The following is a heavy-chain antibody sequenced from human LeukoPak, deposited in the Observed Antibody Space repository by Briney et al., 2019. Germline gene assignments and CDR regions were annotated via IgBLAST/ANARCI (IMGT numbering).Heavy chain of an antibody. Sequence: SETLSLTCTVSGGSISSGGYHWSWIRQHPCKGLEWIGHIYYSGTTYYNPSLKRRVTISIDTSKKQFSLKLSSVTAADTAVYYCARVYCSGGSCYVDYWGQGTLVTVSS. CDR1: GGSISSGGYH. CDR3: ARVYCSGGSCYVDY. CDR2: IYYSGTT. D-gene: IGHD2-15*01. J-gene: IGHJ4*02. V-gene: IGHV4-31*03.